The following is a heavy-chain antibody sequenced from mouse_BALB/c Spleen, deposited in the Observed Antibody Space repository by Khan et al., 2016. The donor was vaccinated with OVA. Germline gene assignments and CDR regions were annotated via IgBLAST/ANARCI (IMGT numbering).Heavy chain of an antibody. V-gene: IGHV1-53*01. CDR1: GYTFTSYY. Sequence: QVQLQQSGAELVKPGASVKLSCKASGYTFTSYYMYWVQQRPGQGLEWIGDINPSNGDTYFNEKFKNKATLTVAKSPSTTYMKLRRLTSDDIPVYYCPKRGYGSFASSGQGTLVTVSA. CDR3: PKRGYGSFAS. J-gene: IGHJ3*01. D-gene: IGHD1-2*01. CDR2: INPSNGDT.